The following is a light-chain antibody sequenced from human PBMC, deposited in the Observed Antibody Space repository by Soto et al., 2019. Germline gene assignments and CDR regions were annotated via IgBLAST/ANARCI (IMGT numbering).Light chain of an antibody. J-gene: IGLJ2*01. V-gene: IGLV2-23*02. CDR2: EAS. Sequence: QSALTQPASVSGSPGQSITISCTGTSSDVGNYNLVSWYQQHPDKAPKLMIYEASKRPSGVSHRFSGSKSGNTASLTISGLQAEDEANYYCCSYAGSSNFVVFGGGTKLTVL. CDR3: CSYAGSSNFVV. CDR1: SSDVGNYNL.